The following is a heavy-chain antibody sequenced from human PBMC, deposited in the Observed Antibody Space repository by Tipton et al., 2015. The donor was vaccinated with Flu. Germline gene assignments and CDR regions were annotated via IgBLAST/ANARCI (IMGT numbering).Heavy chain of an antibody. CDR1: GFTFSSYG. J-gene: IGHJ3*02. CDR2: IWYDGSNK. D-gene: IGHD1-14*01. Sequence: SLRLSCAASGFTFSSYGMHWVRQAPGKGLEWVAVIWYDGSNKYYADSVKGRFTISRDNSKNTLYLQMNSLRAEDTAVYYCARERNQLLAFDIWGQGTMVTVSS. V-gene: IGHV3-33*01. CDR3: ARERNQLLAFDI.